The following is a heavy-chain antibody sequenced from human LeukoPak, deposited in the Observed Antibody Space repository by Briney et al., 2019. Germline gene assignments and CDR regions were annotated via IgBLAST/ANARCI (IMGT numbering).Heavy chain of an antibody. CDR2: IYYSGST. J-gene: IGHJ4*02. V-gene: IGHV4-31*03. Sequence: SETLSLTCTASGGSISSGGYYWSWIRQHPGKGLEWIGYIYYSGSTDYNPSLKSRVTISMDTSKNQFSLKLSSVTAADTAVYYCAGVGGYYLYYFDSWGQGALVTVSS. D-gene: IGHD3-22*01. CDR1: GGSISSGGYY. CDR3: AGVGGYYLYYFDS.